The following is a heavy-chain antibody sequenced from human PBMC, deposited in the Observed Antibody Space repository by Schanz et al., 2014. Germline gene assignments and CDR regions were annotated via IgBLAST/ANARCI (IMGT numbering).Heavy chain of an antibody. D-gene: IGHD5-12*01. CDR2: MNESHSTI. J-gene: IGHJ4*02. Sequence: EVQLVQSGGGLVQPGGSLRLSCAASGFTFSSHWMHWVRQDPGKGLVWVSAMNESHSTIYYADSVRGRFTISRDNAENTLFLQMNSLRAEDTAVYYCARKVVATIGGYYDNWGQGTLVIVSS. CDR1: GFTFSSHW. V-gene: IGHV3-74*01. CDR3: ARKVVATIGGYYDN.